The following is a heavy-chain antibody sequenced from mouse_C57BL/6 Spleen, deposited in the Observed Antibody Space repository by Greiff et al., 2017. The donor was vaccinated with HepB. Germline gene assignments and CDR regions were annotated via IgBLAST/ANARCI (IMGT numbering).Heavy chain of an antibody. V-gene: IGHV5-17*01. Sequence: DVKLVESGGGLVKPGGSLKLSCAASGFTFSDYGMHWVRQAPEKGLEWVAYISSGSSTIYYADTVKGRFTISRDNAKNTLFLQMTSLRSEDTAMYYCARNPDYYGSSSYAMDYGGQGTSVTVSS. J-gene: IGHJ4*01. CDR1: GFTFSDYG. D-gene: IGHD1-1*01. CDR3: ARNPDYYGSSSYAMDY. CDR2: ISSGSSTI.